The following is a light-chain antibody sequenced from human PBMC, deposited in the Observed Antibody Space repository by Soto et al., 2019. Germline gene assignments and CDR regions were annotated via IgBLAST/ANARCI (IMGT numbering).Light chain of an antibody. CDR2: DVS. V-gene: IGLV2-14*01. J-gene: IGLJ2*01. Sequence: QSALTQPASVSGSPGQSITISCTGTSSDVGGYNYVSWYQQHPGKAPKLMIYDVSNRPSGVSNRFSGSKSGNTASLTISGLQDEDEDDYYCSSYTISSTLVFGGGTKLTVL. CDR1: SSDVGGYNY. CDR3: SSYTISSTLV.